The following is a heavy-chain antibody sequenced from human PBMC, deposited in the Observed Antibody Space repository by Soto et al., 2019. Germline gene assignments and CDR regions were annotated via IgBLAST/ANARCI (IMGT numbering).Heavy chain of an antibody. CDR1: GGSISSGGYY. CDR2: IYYSGST. V-gene: IGHV4-31*03. D-gene: IGHD4-17*01. CDR3: ARVLGDYLIFDY. Sequence: PSETLSLTCTVSGGSISSGGYYWSWIRQHPGRGLEWIGYIYYSGSTYYNPSLKSRVTISVDTSKNQFSLKLSSVTAADTAVYYCARVLGDYLIFDYWGQGTMVAVSS. J-gene: IGHJ4*02.